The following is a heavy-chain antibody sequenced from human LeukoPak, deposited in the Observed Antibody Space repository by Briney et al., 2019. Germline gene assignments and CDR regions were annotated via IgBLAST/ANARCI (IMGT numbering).Heavy chain of an antibody. V-gene: IGHV3-21*01. J-gene: IGHJ4*02. CDR1: GFTFSSYS. D-gene: IGHD5-24*01. CDR3: ARGWLQSTPFDY. Sequence: GGSLRHSCAASGFTFSSYSMNWVRQAPGKGLEWVSSISSSSSYIYYADSVKGRFTISRDNAKNPLYLQMNSLRAEDTAVYYCARGWLQSTPFDYWGQGTLVTVSS. CDR2: ISSSSSYI.